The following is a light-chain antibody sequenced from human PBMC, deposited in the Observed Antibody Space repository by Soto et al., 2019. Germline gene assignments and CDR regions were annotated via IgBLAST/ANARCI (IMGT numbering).Light chain of an antibody. J-gene: IGKJ2*01. V-gene: IGKV1-39*01. CDR2: GAS. CDR1: QTFGSY. Sequence: DIQMTQSPSSLSASVGDRVTITCRASQTFGSYLNWYQQRPGKAPELLIFGASILQNGVPSRFSGSGSGTDFSLTISSLQPEDFATYYCQQSFSTPHTFGQGTKLEIK. CDR3: QQSFSTPHT.